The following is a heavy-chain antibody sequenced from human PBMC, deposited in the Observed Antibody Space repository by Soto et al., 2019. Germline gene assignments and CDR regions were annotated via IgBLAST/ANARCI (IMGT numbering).Heavy chain of an antibody. CDR1: GGSISSSSYY. Sequence: SETLSLTCTVSGGSISSSSYYWGWIRQPPGKGLEWIGSIYYSGSTYYNPSLKSRVTISVDTSKNQFSLKLSSVTAADTAVYYCARPIYGILTGSLDWFDPWGQGTLVTVSS. V-gene: IGHV4-39*01. CDR3: ARPIYGILTGSLDWFDP. CDR2: IYYSGST. D-gene: IGHD3-9*01. J-gene: IGHJ5*02.